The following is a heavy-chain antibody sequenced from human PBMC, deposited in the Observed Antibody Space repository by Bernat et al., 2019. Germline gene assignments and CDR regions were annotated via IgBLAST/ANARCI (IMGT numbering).Heavy chain of an antibody. CDR1: GFSVSVNY. Sequence: DVQLVESGGGLFQPGGSLKLSCAASGFSVSVNYMTWVRQAPGRGLEWVSIIYTGDSTYYADYVKGRFTISRDTSKNTLYLQMNSVRVEDTATYFCARIQPSVERHDAFDIWGRGTSVTVSS. CDR2: IYTGDST. V-gene: IGHV3-53*01. CDR3: ARIQPSVERHDAFDI. J-gene: IGHJ3*02. D-gene: IGHD1-1*01.